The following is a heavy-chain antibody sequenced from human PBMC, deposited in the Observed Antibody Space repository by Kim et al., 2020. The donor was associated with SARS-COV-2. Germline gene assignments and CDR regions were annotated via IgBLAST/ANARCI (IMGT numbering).Heavy chain of an antibody. CDR1: GGSISSSSYY. J-gene: IGHJ6*02. CDR2: IYYSGST. Sequence: SETLSLTCTVSGGSISSSSYYWGWIRQPPGKGLEWIGSIYYSGSTYYNPSLKSRVTISVDTSKNQFSLKVSFVTAAGTAVYYCARDPLGATILGIKWYYYGMGVGGRGTTVTVSS. V-gene: IGHV4-39*07. CDR3: ARDPLGATILGIKWYYYGMGV. D-gene: IGHD5-12*01.